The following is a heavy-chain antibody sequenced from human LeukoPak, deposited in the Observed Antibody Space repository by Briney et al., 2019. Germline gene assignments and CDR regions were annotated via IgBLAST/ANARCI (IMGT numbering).Heavy chain of an antibody. CDR1: GFTFGTYA. J-gene: IGHJ4*02. CDR2: ISVSVGSS. Sequence: GGSLRLSCAASGFTFGTYAMSWFRQAPGKGLEWVSAISVSVGSSYYADSVRGRFTISRDNSKNTLYLKMNSLRVEDTAVYYCAKESGTGIAAAGSSDYFDYWGQGTLVTVSS. D-gene: IGHD6-13*01. CDR3: AKESGTGIAAAGSSDYFDY. V-gene: IGHV3-23*01.